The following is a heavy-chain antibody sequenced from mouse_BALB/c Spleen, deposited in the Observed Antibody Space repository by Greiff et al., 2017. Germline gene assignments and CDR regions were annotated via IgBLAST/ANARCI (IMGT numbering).Heavy chain of an antibody. Sequence: DVMLVESGGDLVKPGGSLKLSCAASGFTFSSYGMSWVRQTPDKRLEWVATISSGGSYTYYPDSVKGRFTISRDNAKNTLYLQMSSLKSEDTAMYYCARQMGWYFDVWGAGTTVTVSS. CDR1: GFTFSSYG. V-gene: IGHV5-6*02. J-gene: IGHJ1*01. CDR2: ISSGGSYT. CDR3: ARQMGWYFDV. D-gene: IGHD2-3*01.